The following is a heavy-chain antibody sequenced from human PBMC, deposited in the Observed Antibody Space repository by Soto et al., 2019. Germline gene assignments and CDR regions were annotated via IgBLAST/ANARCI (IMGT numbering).Heavy chain of an antibody. CDR3: ARGMNPQDY. J-gene: IGHJ4*02. Sequence: PSETLSLTCNVSGFSISSGFYWGWVRQPPGKGLEWIGAIYHSGTTYFNPSLKSRVTMTIDTSKNQSSLSLASVAAADTAMYYCARGMNPQDYWGQGTLVT. CDR2: IYHSGTT. D-gene: IGHD6-13*01. V-gene: IGHV4-38-2*02. CDR1: GFSISSGFY.